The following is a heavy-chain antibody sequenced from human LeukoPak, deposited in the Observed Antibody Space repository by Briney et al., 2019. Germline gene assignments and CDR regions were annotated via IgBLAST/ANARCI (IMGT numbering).Heavy chain of an antibody. CDR2: ISTYNGRT. V-gene: IGHV1-18*01. J-gene: IGHJ4*02. D-gene: IGHD2/OR15-2a*01. CDR1: NYTFISYS. CDR3: ARLNSTHLFDAIYHQLDY. Sequence: ASVKVSCKASNYTFISYSITWVRQAPGQGLEWMGWISTYNGRTNYAPNFQDRVTMTSDRSTSTAYMELRSLRSDDTAVYYCARLNSTHLFDAIYHQLDYWGQGALVTVSS.